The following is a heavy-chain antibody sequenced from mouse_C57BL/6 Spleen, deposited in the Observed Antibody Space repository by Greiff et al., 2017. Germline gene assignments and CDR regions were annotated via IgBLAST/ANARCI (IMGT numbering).Heavy chain of an antibody. CDR2: IYPGSGNT. V-gene: IGHV1-76*01. CDR3: ARSRDYYFDY. Sequence: VQLQQSGAELVRPGASVKLSCKASGYTFTDYYINWVKQRPGQGLEWIARIYPGSGNTYYNEKFKGKATLTAEKSSSTAYMQLSSLTSEDSAVYFCARSRDYYFDYWGQGTTLTVSS. J-gene: IGHJ2*01. CDR1: GYTFTDYY.